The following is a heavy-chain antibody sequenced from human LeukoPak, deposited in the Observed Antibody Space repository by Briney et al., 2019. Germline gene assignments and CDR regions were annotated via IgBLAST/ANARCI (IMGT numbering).Heavy chain of an antibody. CDR1: GFTFSSYG. CDR2: ISSSAGST. V-gene: IGHV3-23*01. CDR3: AKGSGRGYSYGLEY. J-gene: IGHJ4*02. Sequence: GGSLRLSCVASGFTFSSYGMTWVRQAPGKGPEWVSVISSSAGSTYYADSVKGRFTISRDNSRNTLYLQMNSLRAEDTAVYYCAKGSGRGYSYGLEYWGQGTLVTVSS. D-gene: IGHD5-18*01.